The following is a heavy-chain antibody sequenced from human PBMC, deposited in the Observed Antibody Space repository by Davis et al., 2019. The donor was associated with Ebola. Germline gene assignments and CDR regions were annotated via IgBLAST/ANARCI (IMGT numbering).Heavy chain of an antibody. CDR2: IIPILGIA. CDR3: ARANWFDP. Sequence: SVKVSCKASGGTFSSYAISWVRQAPGQGLEWMGGIIPILGIAIYAQKFQGRVTMTEDTSTDTAYMELSSLRSEDTAVYYCARANWFDPWGQGTLVTVSS. J-gene: IGHJ5*02. CDR1: GGTFSSYA. V-gene: IGHV1-69*10.